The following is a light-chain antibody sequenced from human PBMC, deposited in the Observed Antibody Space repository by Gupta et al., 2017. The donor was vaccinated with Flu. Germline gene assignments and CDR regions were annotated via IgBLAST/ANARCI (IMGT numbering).Light chain of an antibody. CDR3: CSFAGGCYV. J-gene: IGLJ1*01. CDR2: VFS. Sequence: LSVTISCTGSSSDIGGYNYVSWYQQHPGKVPNLMIYVFSARPSGLPDRSPGSKSGNTAALTVAGLQAEDEADYYCCSFAGGCYVFGPGTKVSVL. V-gene: IGLV2-8*01. CDR1: SSDIGGYNY.